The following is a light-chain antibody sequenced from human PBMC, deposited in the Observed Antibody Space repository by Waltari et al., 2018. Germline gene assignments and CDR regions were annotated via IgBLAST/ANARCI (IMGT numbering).Light chain of an antibody. CDR1: QSISSY. Sequence: DIQMTQSPSSLSASVGDRVTITCRASQSISSYLNWYQQKPGKAPKLLIYAASSLQSGVPSRFSGSGSGTDFTLTISSLQPDDFATYYCQQSNSTRTTFGQGTKLEIK. CDR3: QQSNSTRTT. J-gene: IGKJ2*01. V-gene: IGKV1-39*01. CDR2: AAS.